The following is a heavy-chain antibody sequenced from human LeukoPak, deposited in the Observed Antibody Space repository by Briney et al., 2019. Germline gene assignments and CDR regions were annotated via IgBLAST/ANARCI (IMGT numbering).Heavy chain of an antibody. CDR3: ARVPYVYGDYVDPL. J-gene: IGHJ4*02. CDR1: GGSFSGYY. V-gene: IGHV4-34*01. D-gene: IGHD4-17*01. Sequence: PSETLSLTCAVYGGSFSGYYWSWIRQPPGKGLEWIGEINHSGSTNYNPSLKSRVTISVDTSKNQFSLKLSSVTAADTAVYYCARVPYVYGDYVDPLWGQGTLVTVSS. CDR2: INHSGST.